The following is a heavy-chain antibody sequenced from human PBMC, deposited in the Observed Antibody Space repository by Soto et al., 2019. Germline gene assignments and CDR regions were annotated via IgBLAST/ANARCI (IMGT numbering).Heavy chain of an antibody. CDR1: GGTFSSYA. CDR3: ARGLGLGELSSNWFDP. D-gene: IGHD3-16*02. CDR2: IIPILGTA. V-gene: IGHV1-69*04. Sequence: GASVKVSCKASGGTFSSYAISWVRQAPGQGLEWMGRIIPILGTANYAQKFQGRVTITADKSTSTAYMELSSLRSEDTAVYYCARGLGLGELSSNWFDPWGQGTLVTVSS. J-gene: IGHJ5*02.